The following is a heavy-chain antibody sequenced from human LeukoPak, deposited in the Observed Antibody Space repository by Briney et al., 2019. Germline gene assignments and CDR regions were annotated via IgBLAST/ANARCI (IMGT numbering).Heavy chain of an antibody. J-gene: IGHJ4*02. Sequence: PGGSLRLSCAASGFTFSSYSMNWVRQAPGKGLEWVSSVSSSSSYIYYADSVKGRFTISRDNAKNSLYLQMNSLRAEDTAVYYCARIGTTTVTSTDYWGQGTLVTVSS. CDR3: ARIGTTTVTSTDY. CDR1: GFTFSSYS. D-gene: IGHD4-11*01. CDR2: VSSSSSYI. V-gene: IGHV3-21*01.